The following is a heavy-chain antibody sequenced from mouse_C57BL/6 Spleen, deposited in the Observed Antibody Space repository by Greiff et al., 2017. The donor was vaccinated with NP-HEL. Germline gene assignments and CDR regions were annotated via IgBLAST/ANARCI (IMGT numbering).Heavy chain of an antibody. CDR3: ARRDSWFAY. Sequence: VQLQQSGAELVRPGPSVKLSCKASGYTFTSYWMHWVKQRPGQGLEWIGVIDPSDSYTNYNQKFKGKATLTVDTSSSTAYMQLSSLTSEDSAVYYCARRDSWFAYWGQGTLVTVSA. D-gene: IGHD3-3*01. J-gene: IGHJ3*01. CDR1: GYTFTSYW. CDR2: IDPSDSYT. V-gene: IGHV1-59*01.